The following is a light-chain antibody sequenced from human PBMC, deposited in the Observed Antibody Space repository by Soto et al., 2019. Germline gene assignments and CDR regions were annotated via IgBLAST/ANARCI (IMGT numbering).Light chain of an antibody. CDR2: DVS. V-gene: IGKV3-20*01. J-gene: IGKJ1*01. CDR3: HQYQTSPWT. Sequence: EMVVTQSPATLSLSPGETAIVSCRASQSLANSRLAWYRQKPGQAPRLLIYDVSRRATGIPDRFSGSGSGTDFTLSISRLEPEDFAVYFCHQYQTSPWTFGRGTKVDIK. CDR1: QSLANSR.